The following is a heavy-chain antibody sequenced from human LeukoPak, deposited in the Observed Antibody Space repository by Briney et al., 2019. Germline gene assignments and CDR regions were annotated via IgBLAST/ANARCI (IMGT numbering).Heavy chain of an antibody. J-gene: IGHJ2*01. V-gene: IGHV1-2*02. CDR2: INPNSGGT. CDR1: GYTFTGYY. CDR3: ARDQGSMIVVRTTNWYFDL. Sequence: ASVKVSCKASGYTFTGYYMHWVRQAPGQGLEWTGWINPNSGGTNYAQKFQGRVTMTRDASISTAYMELSRLRSDDTAVYYCARDQGSMIVVRTTNWYFDLWGRGTLVTVSS. D-gene: IGHD3-22*01.